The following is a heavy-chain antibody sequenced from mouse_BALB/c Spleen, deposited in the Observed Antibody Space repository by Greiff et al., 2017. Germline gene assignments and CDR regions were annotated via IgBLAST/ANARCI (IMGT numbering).Heavy chain of an antibody. D-gene: IGHD2-1*01. Sequence: EVQGVESGAELVKPGASVKLSCTASGFNIKDTYMHWVKQRPEQGLEWIGRIDPANGNTKYDPKFQGKATITADTSSNTAYLQLSSLTSEDTAVYYCARSYGNPSFAYWGQGTLVTVSA. J-gene: IGHJ3*01. V-gene: IGHV14-3*02. CDR3: ARSYGNPSFAY. CDR1: GFNIKDTY. CDR2: IDPANGNT.